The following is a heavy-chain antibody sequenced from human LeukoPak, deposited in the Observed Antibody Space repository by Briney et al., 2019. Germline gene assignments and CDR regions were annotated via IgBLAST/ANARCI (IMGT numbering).Heavy chain of an antibody. CDR1: GGSISSSSYY. D-gene: IGHD6-19*01. V-gene: IGHV4-39*01. CDR2: IYYSGST. J-gene: IGHJ5*02. CDR3: ARTGRATIAVAGLGNWFDP. Sequence: SETLSLTCTVSGGSISSSSYYWGWIRQPPGKGLEWIGSIYYSGSTYYNPSLKSRVTISVDTSKNQFSLKLSSVTAADTAVYYCARTGRATIAVAGLGNWFDPWGQGTLVTVSS.